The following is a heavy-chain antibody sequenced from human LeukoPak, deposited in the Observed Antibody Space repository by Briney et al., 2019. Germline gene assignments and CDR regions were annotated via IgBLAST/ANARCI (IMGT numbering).Heavy chain of an antibody. V-gene: IGHV1-2*02. CDR2: INPNSGDT. D-gene: IGHD1-26*01. CDR3: ATEGPAHIVGADDAFDV. J-gene: IGHJ3*01. CDR1: GYTLTDYY. Sequence: GASVKVSCKASGYTLTDYYIHWVRQAPGQGLEWMGWINPNSGDTTYAQKFQGRVTMTRDTSISTAYMELSSLRSDDTAVYYCATEGPAHIVGADDAFDVWGQGTMVTVSS.